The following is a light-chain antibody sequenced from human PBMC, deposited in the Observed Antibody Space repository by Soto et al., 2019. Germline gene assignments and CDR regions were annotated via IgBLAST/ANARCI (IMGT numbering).Light chain of an antibody. Sequence: DIQITQSPSTLSASVGDRVTITCPASQSISSWLAWYQQKPGKAPKLLIYDASSLESGVPSRFSGSGSGTEFTLTISSLQPDDFATYYCQQYNSYSWTFGQGTRLEIK. J-gene: IGKJ5*01. CDR2: DAS. CDR1: QSISSW. V-gene: IGKV1-5*01. CDR3: QQYNSYSWT.